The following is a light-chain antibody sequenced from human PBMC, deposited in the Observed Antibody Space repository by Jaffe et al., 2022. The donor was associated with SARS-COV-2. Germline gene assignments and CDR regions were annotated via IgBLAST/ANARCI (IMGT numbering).Light chain of an antibody. Sequence: EIVMTQSPATLSVSPGERATLSCRASQSVSSNLAWYQQKPGQAPRLLMYGASTRATGIPARFSGSGSGTEFTLTISSLQSEDFAVYSCQQYNNWPFTFGQGTKLDIK. V-gene: IGKV3-15*01. CDR2: GAS. CDR1: QSVSSN. J-gene: IGKJ2*01. CDR3: QQYNNWPFT.